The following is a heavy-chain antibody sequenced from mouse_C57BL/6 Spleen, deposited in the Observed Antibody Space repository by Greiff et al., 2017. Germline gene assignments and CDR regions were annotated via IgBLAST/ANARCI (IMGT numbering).Heavy chain of an antibody. CDR2: INPSSGYT. J-gene: IGHJ2*01. Sequence: QVQLQQSGAELARPGDSVKMSCKASGYTFASYTMHWVKQRPGQGLELIGYINPSSGYTKYNQKFKDKATLTADKSSSKAYMQLSSLTSEDSAVYYCARSNYSNYDFDYWGQGTTRTVSS. V-gene: IGHV1-4*01. CDR1: GYTFASYT. CDR3: ARSNYSNYDFDY. D-gene: IGHD2-5*01.